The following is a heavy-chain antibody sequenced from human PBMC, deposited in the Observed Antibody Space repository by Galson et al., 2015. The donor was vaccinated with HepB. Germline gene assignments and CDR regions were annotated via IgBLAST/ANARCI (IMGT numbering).Heavy chain of an antibody. CDR2: ISYDGNKK. V-gene: IGHV3-30*04. CDR1: GFTFKTYA. J-gene: IGHJ4*02. CDR3: ATNGDCSSTNCYLPFDY. Sequence: SLRLSCAASGFTFKTYATHWVRQTPGKGLEWVAVISYDGNKKDYADSVKGRFTISRDNSKNTLYLQMNSLRTEDTAVYYCATNGDCSSTNCYLPFDYWGQGTLVTVSS. D-gene: IGHD2-2*01.